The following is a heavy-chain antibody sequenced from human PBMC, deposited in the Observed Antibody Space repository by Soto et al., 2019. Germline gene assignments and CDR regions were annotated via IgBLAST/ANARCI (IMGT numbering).Heavy chain of an antibody. Sequence: VRFLRLCNAASGFNCGSYGMHCVRQAPGKGLEWVAVIWYDGSNKYYADSVKGRFTISRDNSKNTLYLQMNSLRAEDTAVYYCARDAFGAYYYMDVWGKGTTVPVSS. J-gene: IGHJ6*03. D-gene: IGHD3-3*01. CDR2: IWYDGSNK. CDR3: ARDAFGAYYYMDV. V-gene: IGHV3-33*01. CDR1: GFNCGSYG.